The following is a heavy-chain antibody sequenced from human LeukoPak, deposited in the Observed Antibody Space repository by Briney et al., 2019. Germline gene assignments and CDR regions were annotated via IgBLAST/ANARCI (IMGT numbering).Heavy chain of an antibody. J-gene: IGHJ5*02. Sequence: SETLSLTCTVSGGSISSYYWSWIRQPPGKGLEWIGYIYYSGSTYYNPSLKSRVTISVDTSKNQFSLKLSSVTAADTAVYYCARDLSSRDTTFNWFDPWGQGTLVTVSS. D-gene: IGHD5-18*01. CDR2: IYYSGST. CDR3: ARDLSSRDTTFNWFDP. CDR1: GGSISSYY. V-gene: IGHV4-59*12.